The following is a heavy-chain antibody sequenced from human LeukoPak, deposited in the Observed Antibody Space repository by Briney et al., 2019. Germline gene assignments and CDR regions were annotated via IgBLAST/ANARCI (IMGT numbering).Heavy chain of an antibody. V-gene: IGHV4-61*02. CDR2: SYSSGTT. Sequence: PSETLSLTCTVSGGSISSGSYYWSWIRQPAGKGLEWIGRSYSSGTTNYNPSLKSRVTISVDTSKNQFSLKLSSVTEADTAVYYCARFVSGTYHLFDYWGQGTLVTVSS. D-gene: IGHD1-26*01. J-gene: IGHJ4*02. CDR1: GGSISSGSYY. CDR3: ARFVSGTYHLFDY.